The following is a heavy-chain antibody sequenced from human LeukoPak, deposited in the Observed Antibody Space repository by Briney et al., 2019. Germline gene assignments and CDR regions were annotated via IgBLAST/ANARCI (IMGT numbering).Heavy chain of an antibody. J-gene: IGHJ5*02. Sequence: PSETLSLTCTVSGGSISGSSYYWGWIRQPPGKGLEWIGYIYYSGSTNYNPSLKSRVTISVDTSKNQFSLKLSSVTAADTAVYYCARDSNWFDPWGQGTLVTVSS. CDR1: GGSISGSSYY. CDR3: ARDSNWFDP. CDR2: IYYSGST. V-gene: IGHV4-61*01.